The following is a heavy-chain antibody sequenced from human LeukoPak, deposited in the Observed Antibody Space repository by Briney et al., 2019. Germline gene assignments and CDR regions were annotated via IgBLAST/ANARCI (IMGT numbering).Heavy chain of an antibody. CDR2: IYNSGST. D-gene: IGHD1-14*01. CDR1: GFTVGYNY. Sequence: SGGSLRLSCAASGFTVGYNYMTWVRQAPGKGLEWVAAIYNSGSTYYADSVKGRFTISRDNSKNTMYLRMNSLKGEDTAVYYCARRSNPPGRIDHWGQGTLVTVSS. V-gene: IGHV3-66*04. J-gene: IGHJ4*02. CDR3: ARRSNPPGRIDH.